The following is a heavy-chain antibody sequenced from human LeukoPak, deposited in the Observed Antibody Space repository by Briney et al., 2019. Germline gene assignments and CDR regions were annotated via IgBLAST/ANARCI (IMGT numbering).Heavy chain of an antibody. CDR3: ARDPSP. J-gene: IGHJ5*02. CDR1: GFTFSSYS. CDR2: ISSGSSSI. Sequence: GGSLRLSCAASGFTFSSYSMNWVRQAPGKGLEWVSSISSGSSSIYYADSLKGRFAISRDNAKNSLYLQMNSLRAEDTAVYYCARDPSPWGQGTLVTVSS. V-gene: IGHV3-21*01.